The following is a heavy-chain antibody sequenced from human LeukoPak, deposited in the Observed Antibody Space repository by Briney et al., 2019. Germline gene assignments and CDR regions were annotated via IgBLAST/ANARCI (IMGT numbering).Heavy chain of an antibody. D-gene: IGHD2-15*01. CDR1: RFTFSHFY. J-gene: IGHJ4*02. CDR2: ISGSSTNT. Sequence: PGGSLRLSCAAPRFTFSHFYMSWIRQAPGKGLESVSYISGSSTNTNYADSVKGRFTISRDNAKNSLYLQMNSLRAEDTAVYYCTRNPAEGDYWGQGTLVTVSS. CDR3: TRNPAEGDY. V-gene: IGHV3-11*03.